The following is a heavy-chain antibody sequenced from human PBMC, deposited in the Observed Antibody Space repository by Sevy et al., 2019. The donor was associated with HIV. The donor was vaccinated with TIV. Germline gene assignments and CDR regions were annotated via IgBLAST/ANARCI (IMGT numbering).Heavy chain of an antibody. V-gene: IGHV3-30*18. CDR2: ISYDGSNT. D-gene: IGHD1-1*01. CDR1: GFSFRNYG. CDR3: AKQDNWNDFPFDY. Sequence: RGSLRLSCAASGFSFRNYGMHWVRQAPGKGLEWVAVISYDGSNTHYADSVKGRFTISRDNSKNRLFLQMSSLRAEDTAVYHCAKQDNWNDFPFDYWGQGILVTVSS. J-gene: IGHJ4*02.